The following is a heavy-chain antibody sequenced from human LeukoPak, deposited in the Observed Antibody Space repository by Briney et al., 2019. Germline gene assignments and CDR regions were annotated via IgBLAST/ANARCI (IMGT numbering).Heavy chain of an antibody. J-gene: IGHJ4*02. V-gene: IGHV4-30-4*08. Sequence: SETLSLTCTVSGRSISSGGYYWSWIRQHPGKGLEWIGYIYYSGSTYYNPSLKSRVTISVDTSKNQFSLKLSSVTAADTAVYYCAREKGYYDSSGYSFIDYWGQGTLVTVSS. CDR2: IYYSGST. CDR3: AREKGYYDSSGYSFIDY. D-gene: IGHD3-22*01. CDR1: GRSISSGGYY.